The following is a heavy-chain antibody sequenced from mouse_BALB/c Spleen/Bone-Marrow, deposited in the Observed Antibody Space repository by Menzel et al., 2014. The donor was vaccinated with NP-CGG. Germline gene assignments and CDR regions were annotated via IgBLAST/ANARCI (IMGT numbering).Heavy chain of an antibody. CDR3: ARNGHYYAMDF. J-gene: IGHJ4*01. CDR1: GFSLTSDG. V-gene: IGHV2-2*01. Sequence: VMLVESGPGLVRPSQSLSITCTVSGFSLTSDGIHWVRQSPRKGLEWLGVIWSGGSTDYNEAFISRLNISKDNSKSQVFFTMNSLQADDTAIYYCARNGHYYAMDFWGQGTSVTVSS. CDR2: IWSGGST.